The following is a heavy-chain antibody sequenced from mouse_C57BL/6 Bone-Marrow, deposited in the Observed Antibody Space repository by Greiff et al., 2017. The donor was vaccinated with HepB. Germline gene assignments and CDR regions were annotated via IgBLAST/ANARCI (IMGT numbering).Heavy chain of an antibody. Sequence: VQLQQPGAELVKPGASVKLSCKASGYTFTSYWMHWVKQRPGQGLEWIGMIHPNSGSTNYNEKFKSKATLTVDKSSSTAYMQLSSLTSEDSAVYYCAREGDIGYYYGSRAFAYWGQGTLVTVSA. D-gene: IGHD1-1*01. CDR2: IHPNSGST. CDR3: AREGDIGYYYGSRAFAY. V-gene: IGHV1-64*01. CDR1: GYTFTSYW. J-gene: IGHJ3*01.